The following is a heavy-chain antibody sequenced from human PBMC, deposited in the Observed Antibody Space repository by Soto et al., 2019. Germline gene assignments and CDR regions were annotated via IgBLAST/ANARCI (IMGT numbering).Heavy chain of an antibody. J-gene: IGHJ4*02. D-gene: IGHD1-26*01. CDR2: IYYSGST. Sequence: SETLSLTCTVSGGSISSYYWSWIRQPPGKGLEWIGYIYYSGSTNYNPSLKSRVTILVDTSKNQFSLKLSSVTAADTAVYYCARRYGGNFDFWGQGTLVTVSS. V-gene: IGHV4-59*01. CDR3: ARRYGGNFDF. CDR1: GGSISSYY.